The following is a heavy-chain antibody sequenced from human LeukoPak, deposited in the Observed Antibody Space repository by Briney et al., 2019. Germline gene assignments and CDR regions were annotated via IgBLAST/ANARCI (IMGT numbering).Heavy chain of an antibody. J-gene: IGHJ4*02. V-gene: IGHV1-69*13. CDR3: ATTKGILTGYYRGYFDY. Sequence: GASVKVSCKASGCTFSSYAISWVRQAPGQGLEWMGGIIPIFGTANYAQQFQGRVTNTADESTSTAYMELSSLRSEDTAVYYCATTKGILTGYYRGYFDYWGQGTLVTVSS. CDR1: GCTFSSYA. CDR2: IIPIFGTA. D-gene: IGHD3-9*01.